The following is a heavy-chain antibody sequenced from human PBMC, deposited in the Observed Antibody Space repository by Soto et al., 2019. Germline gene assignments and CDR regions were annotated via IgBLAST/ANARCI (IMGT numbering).Heavy chain of an antibody. CDR1: GGSISSSSYY. CDR2: IYYSGST. J-gene: IGHJ6*02. V-gene: IGHV4-39*01. D-gene: IGHD4-17*01. CDR3: ARTTTVNTKTPSRHYYYYGMDV. Sequence: SETLSLTCTVSGGSISSSSYYWGWIRQPPGKGLEWIGSIYYSGSTYYNPSLKSRVTISVDTSKNQFSLKLSSVTAADTAVYYCARTTTVNTKTPSRHYYYYGMDVWGQGTTVTVSS.